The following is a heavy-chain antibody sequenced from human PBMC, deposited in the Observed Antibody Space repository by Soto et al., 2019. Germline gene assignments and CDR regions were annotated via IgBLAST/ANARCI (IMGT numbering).Heavy chain of an antibody. J-gene: IGHJ4*02. D-gene: IGHD6-13*01. CDR1: GFSFSSYA. V-gene: IGHV3-23*01. CDR3: AKDLGIAAAGMNLDY. CDR2: ISGSGGST. Sequence: GGSLRLSCAASGFSFSSYAVSWVRQAPGKGLEWVSAISGSGGSTYYADSVKGRFTISRDNSKNTLYLQMNSLRAEDTAVYYCAKDLGIAAAGMNLDYWGQGTLVTVSS.